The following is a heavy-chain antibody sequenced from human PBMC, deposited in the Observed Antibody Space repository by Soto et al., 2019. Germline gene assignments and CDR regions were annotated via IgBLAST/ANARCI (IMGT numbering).Heavy chain of an antibody. Sequence: SETLSLTCTVSGGSISSYYWSWIRQPPGKGLEWIGYIYYSGSTNYNPSLKSRVTISVDTSKNQFSLKLSSVTAADTAVYYCARDGGYDFWSGYWDYWGQGTLVTVSS. CDR1: GGSISSYY. V-gene: IGHV4-59*01. D-gene: IGHD3-3*01. CDR2: IYYSGST. J-gene: IGHJ4*02. CDR3: ARDGGYDFWSGYWDY.